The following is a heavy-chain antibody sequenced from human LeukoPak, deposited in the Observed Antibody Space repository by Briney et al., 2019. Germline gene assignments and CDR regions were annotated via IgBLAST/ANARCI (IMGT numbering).Heavy chain of an antibody. CDR3: ARGHGLDV. J-gene: IGHJ6*02. CDR1: GFTFSDYY. V-gene: IGHV3-11*04. Sequence: GGPLRLSCAASGFTFSDYYMSWIRQAPGKGLEWVSFISRASNNIYYADSVKGRFTISRDNAKNSVLLHMNTLRAEDTAVYYCARGHGLDVWGQGTTVTVSS. CDR2: ISRASNNI.